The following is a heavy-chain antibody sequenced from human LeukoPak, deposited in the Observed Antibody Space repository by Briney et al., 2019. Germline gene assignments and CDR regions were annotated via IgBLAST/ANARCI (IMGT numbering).Heavy chain of an antibody. J-gene: IGHJ4*02. V-gene: IGHV4-39*07. D-gene: IGHD6-19*01. CDR3: ARHDSSGWYGGPFDY. CDR2: IYYSGST. CDR1: GGSISSSSYY. Sequence: SETLSLTCTVSGGSISSSSYYWGWIRQPPGKGLEWIGSIYYSGSTYYNPSLKSRVTISVDTSKNQFSLKLSSVTAADTAVYYCARHDSSGWYGGPFDYWGQGTLVTVSS.